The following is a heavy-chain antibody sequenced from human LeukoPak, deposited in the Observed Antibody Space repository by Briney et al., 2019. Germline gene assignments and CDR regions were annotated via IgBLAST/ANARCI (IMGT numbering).Heavy chain of an antibody. J-gene: IGHJ4*02. V-gene: IGHV3-23*01. CDR1: GFNFNSYT. CDR3: AKDLRPDGVDNFDH. Sequence: GGSLRLSCAASGFNFNSYTMNWVRQAPGKGLQWVANILASGSPTYYADSVKGRFIISRDNSKNTVYLQMNSLRVEDAAIYYCAKDLRPDGVDNFDHWGQGILVTVSS. CDR2: ILASGSPT. D-gene: IGHD2-8*01.